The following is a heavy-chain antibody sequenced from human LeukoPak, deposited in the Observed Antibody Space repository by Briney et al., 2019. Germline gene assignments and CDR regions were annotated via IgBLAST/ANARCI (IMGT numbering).Heavy chain of an antibody. CDR2: ISSSGSTI. Sequence: GGSLRLSCAASGFTFSSYSMNWVRQAPGKGLEWVSYISSSGSTIYYADSVKGRFTISRDNAKNSLYLQMNSLRAEDTAVYYCAREGVVNFDYWGQGTLVTVSS. CDR1: GFTFSSYS. V-gene: IGHV3-48*04. CDR3: AREGVVNFDY. J-gene: IGHJ4*02. D-gene: IGHD2-21*01.